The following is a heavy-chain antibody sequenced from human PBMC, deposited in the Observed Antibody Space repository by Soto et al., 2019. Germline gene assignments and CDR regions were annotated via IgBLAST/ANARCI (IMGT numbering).Heavy chain of an antibody. CDR1: GDSVSSNSAA. J-gene: IGHJ3*02. CDR3: ARDPSSSWSEIGKDAFDI. D-gene: IGHD6-13*01. CDR2: TYYRSKWYN. Sequence: KQSQTLSLTCAISGDSVSSNSAAWNWIRQSPSRGLEWLGRTYYRSKWYNDYAVSVKSRITINPDTSKNQFSLQLNSVTPEDTAVYYCARDPSSSWSEIGKDAFDIWGQGTMVTVSS. V-gene: IGHV6-1*01.